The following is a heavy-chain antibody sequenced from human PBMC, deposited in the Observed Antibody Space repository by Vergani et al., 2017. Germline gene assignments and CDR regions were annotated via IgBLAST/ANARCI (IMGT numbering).Heavy chain of an antibody. J-gene: IGHJ4*02. D-gene: IGHD2-2*01. CDR1: GFTFSSYG. CDR2: ISYDGSNK. V-gene: IGHV3-30*03. CDR3: ARVMTEIVVVPAATFDY. Sequence: QVQLVESGGGVVQPGRSLRLSCAASGFTFSSYGMHWVRQAPGKGLEWVAVISYDGSNKYYADSVKGRFTISRDNSKNTLYLQMNSLRAEDTAVYYCARVMTEIVVVPAATFDYWGQGTLVTVSS.